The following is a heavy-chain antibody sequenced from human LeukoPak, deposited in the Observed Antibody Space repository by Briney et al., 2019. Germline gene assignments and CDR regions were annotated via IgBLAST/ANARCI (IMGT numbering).Heavy chain of an antibody. V-gene: IGHV3-23*01. CDR3: ATTVERRSY. Sequence: GGSLRLSCAVSGFSFSSYAMGWVRQAPGKGLEWVSLVSGSGGSTYYADSVKGRFTISRDNSKNTLYLQMNSLRAEDTAVYYCATTVERRSYWGQGTLVTVSS. D-gene: IGHD1-1*01. CDR1: GFSFSSYA. CDR2: VSGSGGST. J-gene: IGHJ4*02.